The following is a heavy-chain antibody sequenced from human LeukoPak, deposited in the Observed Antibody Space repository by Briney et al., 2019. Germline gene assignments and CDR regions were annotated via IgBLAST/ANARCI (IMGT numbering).Heavy chain of an antibody. CDR2: INHSGSI. V-gene: IGHV4-34*01. Sequence: SETLSLTCAVYGGSFSVYYWSWIRQPPGKGLEWIGEINHSGSINNNPSLKSRVTISVDKSMNQFSLKLSCVAAVDTDVYYCARVVLDFGVVISQDYYYYGMDVWGQGTTVTVSS. CDR3: ARVVLDFGVVISQDYYYYGMDV. D-gene: IGHD3-3*01. CDR1: GGSFSVYY. J-gene: IGHJ6*02.